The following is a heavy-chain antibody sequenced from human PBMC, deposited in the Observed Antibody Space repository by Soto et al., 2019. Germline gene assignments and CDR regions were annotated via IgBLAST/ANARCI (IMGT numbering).Heavy chain of an antibody. Sequence: EVQLLESGGGLGQPGGSLRLSCAASGFTFSSYAMSWVRQAPGKGLEWVSAISGSGGSTYYADSVKGRFTISRDNSKNTLYLQMNSLRAEDTAVYYCAKDRGIVVVVAATQEAWGQGTMVTVSS. CDR3: AKDRGIVVVVAATQEA. V-gene: IGHV3-23*01. D-gene: IGHD2-15*01. CDR1: GFTFSSYA. CDR2: ISGSGGST. J-gene: IGHJ3*01.